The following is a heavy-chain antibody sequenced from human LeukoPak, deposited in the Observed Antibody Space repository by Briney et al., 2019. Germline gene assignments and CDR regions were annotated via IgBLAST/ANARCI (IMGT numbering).Heavy chain of an antibody. D-gene: IGHD1-1*01. CDR2: ISSSSSTI. CDR3: ARVNDPDY. J-gene: IGHJ4*02. CDR1: GFTFSSYA. Sequence: PGGSLRLSCAASGFTFSSYAMSWVRQAPGKGLEWISYISSSSSTIYYADSVKGRFTIFRDNVKNSLYLQMNSLRAEDTAVYYCARVNDPDYWGQGTLVTVSS. V-gene: IGHV3-48*01.